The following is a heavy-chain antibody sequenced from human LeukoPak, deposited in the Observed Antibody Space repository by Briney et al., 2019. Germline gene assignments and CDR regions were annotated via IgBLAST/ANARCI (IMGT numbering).Heavy chain of an antibody. J-gene: IGHJ4*02. D-gene: IGHD6-13*01. Sequence: GGSLRLSCTVSGFSFSSYAMSWVRQAPGKGLEWVSAISGSGGSTYYADSVKGRFTISSDNSKNTLYLQMNSLRDEDTAVYYCAKDRGAAAGLDYWGQGTLVTVSS. CDR3: AKDRGAAAGLDY. CDR2: ISGSGGST. V-gene: IGHV3-23*01. CDR1: GFSFSSYA.